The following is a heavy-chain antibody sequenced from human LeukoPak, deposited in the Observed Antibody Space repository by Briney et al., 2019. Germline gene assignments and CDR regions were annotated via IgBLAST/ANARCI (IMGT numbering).Heavy chain of an antibody. CDR2: IYYRGST. J-gene: IGHJ4*02. CDR1: GDSISTGSYY. CDR3: ARVGAEANFDY. V-gene: IGHV4-39*07. Sequence: SETLSLTCTVSGDSISTGSYYWGWVRQSPGKGLEWIASIYYRGSTHYNPSLKSRVSISRDTSTNQFSLNLSSVTAADTAVYYCARVGAEANFDYWGQGTLVTVSS. D-gene: IGHD4/OR15-4a*01.